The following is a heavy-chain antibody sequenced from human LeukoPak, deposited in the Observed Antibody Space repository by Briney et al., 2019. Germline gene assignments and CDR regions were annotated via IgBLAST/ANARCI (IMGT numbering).Heavy chain of an antibody. J-gene: IGHJ3*02. V-gene: IGHV1-69*13. CDR3: ATDYWGKAWGESPDAFDI. CDR1: GGTFSSYA. Sequence: SVKVSCKASGGTFSSYAISWVRQAPGQGLEWMGGIIPIFGTANYAQKFQGRVTITADESTSTAYMELSSLRSEDTAVYYCATDYWGKAWGESPDAFDIWGQGTMVTVSS. D-gene: IGHD2-21*01. CDR2: IIPIFGTA.